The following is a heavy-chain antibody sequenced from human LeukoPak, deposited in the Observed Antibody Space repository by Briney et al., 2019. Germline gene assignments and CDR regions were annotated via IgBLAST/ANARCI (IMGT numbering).Heavy chain of an antibody. J-gene: IGHJ3*02. CDR1: GFTFGDYI. CDR2: IRRGTNNYTT. V-gene: IGHV3-72*01. Sequence: GGSLRLSCAASGFTFGDYILDWVRQAPGKGLEWVGRIRRGTNNYTTEYAASVKGRFIISRDDSKNSLYLHMNSLETEDTAVYHCTRDGGDSTKTAFDMWGQGTMVTVSS. CDR3: TRDGGDSTKTAFDM. D-gene: IGHD2/OR15-2a*01.